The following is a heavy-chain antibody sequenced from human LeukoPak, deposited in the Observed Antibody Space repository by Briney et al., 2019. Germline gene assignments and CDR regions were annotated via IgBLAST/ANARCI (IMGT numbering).Heavy chain of an antibody. V-gene: IGHV3-48*04. CDR2: ISSSSSTI. CDR1: GFTFSSYS. CDR3: SRGGYFYQESPPQAEAFDI. D-gene: IGHD1-26*01. J-gene: IGHJ3*02. Sequence: GGSLRLSCAASGFTFSSYSMNWVRQAPGKGLEWVSYISSSSSTIYYADSVKGRFTISRDNAKNSLYLQMNSLRAEDTAVDYCSRGGYFYQESPPQAEAFDIWGQGTMVTVSS.